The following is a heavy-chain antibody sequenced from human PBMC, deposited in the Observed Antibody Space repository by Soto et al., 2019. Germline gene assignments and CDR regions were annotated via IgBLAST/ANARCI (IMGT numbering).Heavy chain of an antibody. CDR2: INAGNGNT. V-gene: IGHV1-3*01. CDR1: GYTFTSYA. Sequence: QVQLVQSGAEVKKPGASVKVSCKASGYTFTSYAIHWVRQAPGQSLEWMGWINAGNGNTKYSQKFQGRVTITRDTPATTAYMELNSLTFEDMTVYYCATGSRRDYWGQGTLVTVSS. D-gene: IGHD1-26*01. CDR3: ATGSRRDY. J-gene: IGHJ4*02.